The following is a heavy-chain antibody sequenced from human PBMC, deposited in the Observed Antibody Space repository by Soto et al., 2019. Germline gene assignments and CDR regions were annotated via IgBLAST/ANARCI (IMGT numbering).Heavy chain of an antibody. D-gene: IGHD2-15*01. CDR2: IYYSGST. V-gene: IGHV4-61*01. CDR1: GGSVSSGSYY. Sequence: XETLSLTCTVSGGSVSSGSYYWSWIRQPPGKGLEWIGYIYYSGSTNYNPSLKSRVTISVDTSKNQFSLKLSSVTAADTAVYYCAREGGGIVAEYFDYWGQGTLVTVSS. CDR3: AREGGGIVAEYFDY. J-gene: IGHJ4*02.